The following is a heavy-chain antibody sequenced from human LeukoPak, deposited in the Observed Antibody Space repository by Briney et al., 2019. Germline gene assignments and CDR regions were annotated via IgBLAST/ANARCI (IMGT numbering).Heavy chain of an antibody. CDR1: GCSISSYY. J-gene: IGHJ6*03. Sequence: SETLSLTCTVFGCSISSYYWSWIRQPPGKGLEWIGYIYYSGSTNYNPSLKSRVTISVDTSKNQFSLKLSSVTAADTAVYYCATGRGYYYYMDVWGKGTTVTVSS. CDR2: IYYSGST. D-gene: IGHD3-10*01. V-gene: IGHV4-59*01. CDR3: ATGRGYYYYMDV.